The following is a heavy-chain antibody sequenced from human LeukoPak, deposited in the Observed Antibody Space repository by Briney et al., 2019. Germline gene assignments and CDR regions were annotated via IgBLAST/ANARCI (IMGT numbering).Heavy chain of an antibody. CDR1: GFNFSDYY. CDR2: ISSSSSYT. CDR3: ARGGSAVAGVIDY. V-gene: IGHV3-11*05. D-gene: IGHD6-19*01. J-gene: IGHJ4*02. Sequence: GGSLTLSCAASGFNFSDYYMSWIREAPGKGLEWVSYISSSSSYTNYADSVKGRFTISRDNAKNSLFLQMNSLIAEDTAVYYCARGGSAVAGVIDYWGQGTLVTVSS.